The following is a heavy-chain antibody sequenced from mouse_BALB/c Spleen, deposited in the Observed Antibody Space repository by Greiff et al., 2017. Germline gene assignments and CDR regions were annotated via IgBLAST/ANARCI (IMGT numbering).Heavy chain of an antibody. J-gene: IGHJ1*01. CDR2: ISSGSSTI. V-gene: IGHV5-17*02. CDR3: ARRRGYGIHWYFDV. CDR1: GFTFSSFG. D-gene: IGHD2-1*01. Sequence: EVMLVESGGGLVQPGGSRKLSCAASGFTFSSFGMHWVRQAPEKGLEWVAYISSGSSTIYYADTVKGRFTISRDNPKNTLFLQMTSLRSEDTAMYYCARRRGYGIHWYFDVWGAGTTVTVSA.